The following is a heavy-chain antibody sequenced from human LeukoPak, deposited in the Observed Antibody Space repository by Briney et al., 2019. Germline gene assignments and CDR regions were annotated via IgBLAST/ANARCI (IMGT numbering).Heavy chain of an antibody. V-gene: IGHV4-31*03. Sequence: SQTLSLTCTVSGGSISSGGYSWSWIRQHPGKGLEWIGYIYYSGSTYYNPSLKSRVTISVDTSKNQFSLKLSYVTAADTAVNYCARGGPGYCSGGSCVNWFDPWGQGTLVTVSS. CDR3: ARGGPGYCSGGSCVNWFDP. CDR2: IYYSGST. CDR1: GGSISSGGYS. J-gene: IGHJ5*02. D-gene: IGHD2-15*01.